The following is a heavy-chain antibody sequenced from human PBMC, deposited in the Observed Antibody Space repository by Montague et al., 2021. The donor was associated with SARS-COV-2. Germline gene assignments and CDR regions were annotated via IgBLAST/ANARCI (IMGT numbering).Heavy chain of an antibody. CDR1: GFTFSNYW. D-gene: IGHD3-22*01. J-gene: IGHJ3*01. CDR3: ARDRGGYFYAEDAFDL. CDR2: INQDGSVA. V-gene: IGHV3-7*03. Sequence: SLRLSCATSGFTASGFTFSNYWMSWIRQAPGKGLEWVANINQDGSVASYVDSVKGRFTISRDNAKSSLYLQMNSLGAEDTAVYYCARDRGGYFYAEDAFDLWGRGTMVIISS.